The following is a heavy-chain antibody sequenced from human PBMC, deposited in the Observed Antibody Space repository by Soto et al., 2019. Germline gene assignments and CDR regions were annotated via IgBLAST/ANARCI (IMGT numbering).Heavy chain of an antibody. CDR1: GGSFSGYY. V-gene: IGHV4-34*01. CDR2: INHSGST. CDR3: ARVSGMSGHYRRSWFDP. D-gene: IGHD3-22*01. J-gene: IGHJ5*02. Sequence: SETLSLTCAVYGGSFSGYYWSWIRQPPGKGLEWIGEINHSGSTNYNPSLKSRVTISVDTSKNQFSLKLSSVTAADTAVYYCARVSGMSGHYRRSWFDPRGQGTLVTVSS.